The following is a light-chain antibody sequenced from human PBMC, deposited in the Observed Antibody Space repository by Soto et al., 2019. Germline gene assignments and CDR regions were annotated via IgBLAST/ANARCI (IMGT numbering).Light chain of an antibody. Sequence: DIQMTQSPSTLSASVGDRVTITCRASQSISSWLAWYQQKPGKAPRLLIYKASNLESGVPSRFSHRGSGTKFTLTISSLQPDDSATYYCQQYNVNWTFGQGTKVEIK. J-gene: IGKJ1*01. V-gene: IGKV1-5*03. CDR2: KAS. CDR1: QSISSW. CDR3: QQYNVNWT.